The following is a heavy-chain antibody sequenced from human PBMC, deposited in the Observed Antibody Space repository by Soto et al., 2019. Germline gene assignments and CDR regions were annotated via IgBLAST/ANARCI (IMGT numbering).Heavy chain of an antibody. D-gene: IGHD3-3*01. CDR2: ISAYNGNT. J-gene: IGHJ3*02. CDR3: ARGGLRFLEWLSGGDAFDI. Sequence: ASVKVSCKASGYTFTSYGISWVRQAPGQGLEWMGWISAYNGNTNYAQKLQGRVTLTTDTSKSTAYMELRRLRSDDTAVYYCARGGLRFLEWLSGGDAFDIWGQGKMVTVSS. V-gene: IGHV1-18*01. CDR1: GYTFTSYG.